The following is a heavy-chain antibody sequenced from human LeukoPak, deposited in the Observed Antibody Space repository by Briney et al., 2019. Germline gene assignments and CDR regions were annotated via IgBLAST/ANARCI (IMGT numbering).Heavy chain of an antibody. CDR3: ARASNYYGSGSYTLNAFDI. J-gene: IGHJ3*02. D-gene: IGHD3-10*01. CDR2: INPRGDST. V-gene: IGHV1-46*01. CDR1: GYTFTSYY. Sequence: GASVKVSCKASGYTFTSYYMHWVRHAPGQGLERMGIINPRGDSTFYAQNFQGRVTMTRDTSTSAVYMELSSLRSEDTAVYYCARASNYYGSGSYTLNAFDIWGQGTIVTVSS.